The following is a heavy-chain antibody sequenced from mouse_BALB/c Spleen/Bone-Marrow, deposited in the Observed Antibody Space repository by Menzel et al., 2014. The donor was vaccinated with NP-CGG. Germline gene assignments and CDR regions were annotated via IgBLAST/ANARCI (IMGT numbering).Heavy chain of an antibody. CDR1: GFSLTSYG. D-gene: IGHD4-1*01. J-gene: IGHJ4*01. CDR2: IWSGGST. Sequence: VMLVESGPGLVQPSQSLSITCTVSGFSLTSYGVHWVRQSPGKGLEWLGVIWSGGSTDHNAAFISRLSISKDNSKSQVFFKMNSLQAEDTAIYYCARKRTGAYTMDYLGQGTSVTVSS. V-gene: IGHV2-4-1*01. CDR3: ARKRTGAYTMDY.